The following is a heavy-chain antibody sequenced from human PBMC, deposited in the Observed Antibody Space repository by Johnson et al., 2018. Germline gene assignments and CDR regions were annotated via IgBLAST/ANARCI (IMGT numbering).Heavy chain of an antibody. CDR2: ISYDGSNK. D-gene: IGHD1-20*01. CDR1: GFTFGDYA. J-gene: IGHJ6*03. CDR3: ATSLTGTDYYYYYMDV. Sequence: QVQLQESGGGLVQPGRSLRLSCTASGFTFGDYAMSWFRQAPGKGLEWVAIISYDGSNKYFADSVKGRFTISRDNSKNTLYLQMNSLRAEDTAVYYCATSLTGTDYYYYYMDVWGKGTTVTVSS. V-gene: IGHV3-30-3*01.